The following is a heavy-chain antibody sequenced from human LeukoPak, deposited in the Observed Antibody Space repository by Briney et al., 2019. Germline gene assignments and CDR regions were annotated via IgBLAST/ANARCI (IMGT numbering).Heavy chain of an antibody. CDR2: ISDASDK. J-gene: IGHJ6*02. CDR1: GFSFSSHG. Sequence: GGSLRLSCAASGFSFSSHGMHWVHQAPGKGLEWVAVISDASDKFYGDSVKGRFTISRDNSKNTLYLQMNSLRPEDTAVYYCAKDARIGGYYMDVWGQGTTVTVSS. V-gene: IGHV3-30*18. CDR3: AKDARIGGYYMDV. D-gene: IGHD3-22*01.